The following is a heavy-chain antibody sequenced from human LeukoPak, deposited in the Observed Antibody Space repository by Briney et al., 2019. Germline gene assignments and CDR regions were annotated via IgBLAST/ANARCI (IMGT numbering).Heavy chain of an antibody. Sequence: PSETLSLTCTVSGGSISSSSYYWGWIRQPPGKGLEWIGSIYYSGSTYYNPSLKSRVTISVDTSKNQFSLKLSSVTAADTAVYYCARGLRRVDMIVAVNWFDPWGQGTLVTVSS. J-gene: IGHJ5*02. CDR1: GGSISSSSYY. D-gene: IGHD3-22*01. CDR3: ARGLRRVDMIVAVNWFDP. CDR2: IYYSGST. V-gene: IGHV4-39*01.